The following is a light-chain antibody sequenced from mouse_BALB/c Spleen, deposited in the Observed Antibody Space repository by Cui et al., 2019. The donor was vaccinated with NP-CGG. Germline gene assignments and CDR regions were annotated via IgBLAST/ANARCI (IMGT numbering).Light chain of an antibody. V-gene: IGLV1*01. CDR2: GTN. CDR3: ALWYSNHWV. CDR1: TGAVTTSNY. Sequence: VLTHESALTTSPGETVTLTCRSSTGAVTTSNYANWVQEKPDHLFTGLIGGTNNRAPGVPARFSGSLIGDKAALTITGAQTEDEAIYFCALWYSNHWVFGGGTKLTVL. J-gene: IGLJ1*01.